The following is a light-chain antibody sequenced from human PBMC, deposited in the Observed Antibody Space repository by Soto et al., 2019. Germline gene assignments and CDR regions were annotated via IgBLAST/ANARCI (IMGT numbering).Light chain of an antibody. CDR1: QSMRSYF. CDR3: QRYDSFRT. V-gene: IGKV3-20*01. Sequence: EIGLTQSAGTLSLWPGEGGSLXCRASQSMRSYFLAWYQHEPSQAPRLLNDGASSRDTGITDRFSGSGCGKDFNITITRLEPEDFAMYDCQRYDSFRTFGQGTKVEIK. J-gene: IGKJ1*01. CDR2: GAS.